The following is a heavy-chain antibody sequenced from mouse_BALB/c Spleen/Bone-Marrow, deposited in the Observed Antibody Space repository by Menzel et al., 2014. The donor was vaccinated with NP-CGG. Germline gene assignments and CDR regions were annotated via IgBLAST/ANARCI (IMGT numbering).Heavy chain of an antibody. Sequence: VQLQQSGPSLVKPSQTLSLTCSVTGDSITSSYWNWIRKFPGNKLEYMGYISYSGNAYYNPSLKSRISLTRDTSKNQYYLQLNSVTTEDTATYFCARGNGYHFGYWGQGTTLTVSS. J-gene: IGHJ2*01. CDR1: GDSITSSY. CDR2: ISYSGNA. CDR3: ARGNGYHFGY. V-gene: IGHV3-8*02. D-gene: IGHD1-2*01.